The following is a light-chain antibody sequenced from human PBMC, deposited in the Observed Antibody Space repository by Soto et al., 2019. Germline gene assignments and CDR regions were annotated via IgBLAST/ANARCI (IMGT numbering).Light chain of an antibody. V-gene: IGKV1-5*01. J-gene: IGKJ1*01. CDR2: DAS. Sequence: IQMTHSPYTLSASVGDRVTITCRASHNIERWMAWYQQKPGKAPSLLIFDASTLHSGVPSRFSGSGSGTDFTLTISSLQPDDFATYYCQQFAISTTFGQGTKVDIK. CDR1: HNIERW. CDR3: QQFAISTT.